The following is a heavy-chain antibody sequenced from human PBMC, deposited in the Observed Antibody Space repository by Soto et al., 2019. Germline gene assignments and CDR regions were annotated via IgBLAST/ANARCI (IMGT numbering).Heavy chain of an antibody. Sequence: QVQLVQSGAEVKKPGSSVKVSCKASGGTFSSYTISWVRQAPGQGLEWMGRIIPILGIANYAQKFQGRVTITADKSTSTADMELGSLRSEDTPVYYCARDYGDYAFDYWGQGTLVAVSS. V-gene: IGHV1-69*08. J-gene: IGHJ4*02. CDR2: IIPILGIA. CDR3: ARDYGDYAFDY. CDR1: GGTFSSYT. D-gene: IGHD4-17*01.